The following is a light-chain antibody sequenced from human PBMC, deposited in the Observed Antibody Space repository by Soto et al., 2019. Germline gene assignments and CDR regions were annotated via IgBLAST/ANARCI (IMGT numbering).Light chain of an antibody. CDR1: QGISHY. Sequence: EIQMTQSPSSLSASVGDRVTITCRASQGISHYLAWYQQKPGKPPTLLIHGASTLQSGVPTRFSGSGSGTEFTLTISSLQPDDFATYYCQQYNTFSTFGQGTKVDI. CDR2: GAS. V-gene: IGKV1-27*01. CDR3: QQYNTFST. J-gene: IGKJ1*01.